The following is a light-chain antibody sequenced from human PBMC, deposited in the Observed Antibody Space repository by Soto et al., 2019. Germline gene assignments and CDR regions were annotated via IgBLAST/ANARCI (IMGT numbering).Light chain of an antibody. J-gene: IGKJ5*01. CDR2: DAS. CDR3: QQRYNWPPIT. V-gene: IGKV3-11*01. Sequence: EIVLTQSPATLSLSPGERATLSCRASQSVGTSLAWYQQKPGQAPRLLIYDASDRATGIPTRFSGSGSGTDFTLTISSLEPEDFAVYYCQQRYNWPPITFGQGTHWRL. CDR1: QSVGTS.